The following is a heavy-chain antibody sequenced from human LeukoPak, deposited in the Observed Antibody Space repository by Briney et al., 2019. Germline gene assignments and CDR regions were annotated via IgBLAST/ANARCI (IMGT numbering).Heavy chain of an antibody. CDR3: AKMQGYFDY. CDR1: GLTFSSYG. Sequence: GGSLRLSCEASGLTFSSYGMSWVRQAPGKGLQWVSAITGDGTTTYYADSVKGRFTISRDNSKNMLYLQMSCLRAEDTAVYYCAKMQGYFDYWGQGTLVPVSS. V-gene: IGHV3-23*01. J-gene: IGHJ4*02. CDR2: ITGDGTTT.